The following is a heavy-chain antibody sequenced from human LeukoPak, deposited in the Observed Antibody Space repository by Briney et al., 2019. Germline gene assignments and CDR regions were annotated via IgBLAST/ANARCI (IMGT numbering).Heavy chain of an antibody. CDR3: ARDGPAFLDAFDI. Sequence: PGGSLRLSCTASGFTFSSYSMNWVRQAPGKGLEWVSSISSSSSYIYYADSVKGRFTISRDNAKNSLYLQMNSLRAEDTAVYYCARDGPAFLDAFDIWGQGTMVTVSS. CDR2: ISSSSSYI. D-gene: IGHD2-2*01. CDR1: GFTFSSYS. V-gene: IGHV3-21*01. J-gene: IGHJ3*02.